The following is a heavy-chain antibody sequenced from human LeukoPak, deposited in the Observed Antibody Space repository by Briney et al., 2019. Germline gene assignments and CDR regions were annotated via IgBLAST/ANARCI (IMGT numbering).Heavy chain of an antibody. CDR2: IYYSGST. CDR3: ARGGLWFGELSRFDP. Sequence: PSETLSLTCTVSGGSISSYYWSWIRQPPGKGLEWIEYIYYSGSTNYNPSLKSRVTISVDTSKNQFSLKLSSVTAADTAVYYCARGGLWFGELSRFDPWGQGTLVTVSS. CDR1: GGSISSYY. J-gene: IGHJ5*02. D-gene: IGHD3-10*01. V-gene: IGHV4-59*01.